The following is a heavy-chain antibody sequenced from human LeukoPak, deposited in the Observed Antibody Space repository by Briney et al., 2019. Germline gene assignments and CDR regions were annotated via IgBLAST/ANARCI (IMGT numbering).Heavy chain of an antibody. Sequence: GGSLRLSCAASGFTFEDYAMHWVRQAPGKGLEWVSLISGDGGSTYYADSVKGRFTISRDNSKNSLYLQMNSLRTEDTALYYCAKDGEYCSGGSCYSLTNWFDPWGQGTLVTVSS. V-gene: IGHV3-43*02. CDR2: ISGDGGST. D-gene: IGHD2-15*01. CDR1: GFTFEDYA. J-gene: IGHJ5*02. CDR3: AKDGEYCSGGSCYSLTNWFDP.